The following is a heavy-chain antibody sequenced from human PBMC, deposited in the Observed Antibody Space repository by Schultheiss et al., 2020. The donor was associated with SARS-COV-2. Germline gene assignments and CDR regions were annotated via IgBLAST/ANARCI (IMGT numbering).Heavy chain of an antibody. Sequence: ASVKVSCKASGYTFTTYYMHWVRQAPGQGLEWMGIINPSAGSISYAQKFQGRVTMTRDTSTSTVYMELSSLRSEDTAMYYCARDFKAGIAGASYGMDVWGQGTTVTVSS. CDR1: GYTFTTYY. CDR2: INPSAGSI. V-gene: IGHV1-46*01. CDR3: ARDFKAGIAGASYGMDV. D-gene: IGHD1-26*01. J-gene: IGHJ6*02.